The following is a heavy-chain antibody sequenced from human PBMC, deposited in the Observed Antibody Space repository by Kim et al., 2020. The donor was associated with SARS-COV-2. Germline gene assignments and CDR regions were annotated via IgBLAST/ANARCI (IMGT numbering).Heavy chain of an antibody. CDR2: INTDSTAT. D-gene: IGHD3-10*01. V-gene: IGHV3-48*02. CDR1: GFTFSTYR. Sequence: GGSLRLSCAASGFTFSTYRINWVRQAPGKGLEWVAYINTDSTATYYGDSVKGRFTISRDNAKNSAFLQMNSLRDEDSALYYCAAYLVRGALITTVRSYGMDVWGPGTTVSVSS. J-gene: IGHJ6*02. CDR3: AAYLVRGALITTVRSYGMDV.